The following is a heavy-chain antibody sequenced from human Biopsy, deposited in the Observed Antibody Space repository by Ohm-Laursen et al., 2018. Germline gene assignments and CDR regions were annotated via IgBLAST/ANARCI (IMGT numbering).Heavy chain of an antibody. Sequence: VKISCKVSGVPFNNHAFSWVRQAPGQGLEWLGWIDPTLGTVNYAQRFHCRVALTADKSTGTAYMELNRLISDDTAVYYCATDADGYYTEFDFWGQGTLVTVSS. V-gene: IGHV1-69*10. J-gene: IGHJ4*02. CDR1: GVPFNNHA. D-gene: IGHD5-24*01. CDR3: ATDADGYYTEFDF. CDR2: IDPTLGTV.